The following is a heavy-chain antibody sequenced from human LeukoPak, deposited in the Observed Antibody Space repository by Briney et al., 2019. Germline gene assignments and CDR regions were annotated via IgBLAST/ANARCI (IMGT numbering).Heavy chain of an antibody. D-gene: IGHD6-25*01. J-gene: IGHJ6*03. CDR1: GGSFSGCY. Sequence: SETLSLTCAVYGGSFSGCYWSWIRQPPGKGLEWIGEINHSGSTNYNPSLKSRVTISVDTSKNQFSLKLSSVTAADTAVYYCARGEAADIFYYYYMDVWGKGTTVTVSS. CDR3: ARGEAADIFYYYYMDV. CDR2: INHSGST. V-gene: IGHV4-34*01.